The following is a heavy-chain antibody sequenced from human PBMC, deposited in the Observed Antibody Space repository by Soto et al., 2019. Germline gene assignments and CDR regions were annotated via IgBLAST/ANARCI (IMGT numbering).Heavy chain of an antibody. CDR3: AMTEWLSTGSFDY. V-gene: IGHV4-59*01. CDR2: IYYSGST. Sequence: SETLSLTCTVSGGSISSYYWSWIRQPPGKGLEWIGYIYYSGSTNYNPSLKSRVTISADTSKNQFSLKLRSVTAADTAVYYCAMTEWLSTGSFDYWGQGTLVTVSS. CDR1: GGSISSYY. J-gene: IGHJ4*02. D-gene: IGHD3-3*01.